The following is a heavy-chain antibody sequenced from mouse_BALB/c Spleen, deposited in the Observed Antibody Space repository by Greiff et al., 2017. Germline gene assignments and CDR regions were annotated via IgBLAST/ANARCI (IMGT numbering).Heavy chain of an antibody. D-gene: IGHD2-1*01. J-gene: IGHJ2*01. CDR2: ISSGGST. CDR3: ARDGNYGGWMDY. CDR1: GFTFSSYA. V-gene: IGHV5-6-5*01. Sequence: EVKLVESGGGLVKPGGSLKLSCAASGFTFSSYAMSWVRQTPEKRLEWVASISSGGSTYYPDSVKGRFTISRDNARNILYLQMSSLRSEDTAMYYCARDGNYGGWMDYWGQGTTLTVSS.